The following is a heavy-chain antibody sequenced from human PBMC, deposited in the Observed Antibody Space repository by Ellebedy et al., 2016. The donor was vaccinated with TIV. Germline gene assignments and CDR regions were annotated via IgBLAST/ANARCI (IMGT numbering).Heavy chain of an antibody. V-gene: IGHV3-30*18. CDR2: ISYDGNDK. Sequence: GGSLRLSCAASGFTFSSYGMHWVRQAPGKGLEWVAFISYDGNDKYYAESVKGRFSISRDNSENTLYVQMNTLRAEDTAVYYCAKEAYDIMTGSQMYGMDVWGQGTTVTVSS. J-gene: IGHJ6*02. CDR1: GFTFSSYG. CDR3: AKEAYDIMTGSQMYGMDV. D-gene: IGHD3-9*01.